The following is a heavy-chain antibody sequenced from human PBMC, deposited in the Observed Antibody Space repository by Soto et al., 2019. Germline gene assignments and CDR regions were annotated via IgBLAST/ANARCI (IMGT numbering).Heavy chain of an antibody. V-gene: IGHV3-11*06. CDR3: ARDHCSSTSCYTGGNYFDY. D-gene: IGHD2-2*02. J-gene: IGHJ4*02. Sequence: PGGSLRLSCAASGFIFSDYYMSWIRQAPGKGLEWVSYISSTTSYTDYADSVKGRFTISRDNAKNSLYLQMHSLKAEDTAVYYCARDHCSSTSCYTGGNYFDYWGQGTLVTVSS. CDR1: GFIFSDYY. CDR2: ISSTTSYT.